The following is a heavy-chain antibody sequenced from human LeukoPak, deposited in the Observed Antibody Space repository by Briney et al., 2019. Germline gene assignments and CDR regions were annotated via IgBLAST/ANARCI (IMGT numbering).Heavy chain of an antibody. D-gene: IGHD3-16*01. V-gene: IGHV4-39*01. J-gene: IGHJ4*02. CDR3: ASLARGGSVDY. CDR2: IYYSGST. Sequence: PSETLSLTCTVSGGSISSSDYYWGWIRQPPGKGLEWVGSIYYSGSTYYSLSLKSRVTISVDTSKNQFSLKLSSVTAADTAVYYCASLARGGSVDYWGQGTLVTVSS. CDR1: GGSISSSDYY.